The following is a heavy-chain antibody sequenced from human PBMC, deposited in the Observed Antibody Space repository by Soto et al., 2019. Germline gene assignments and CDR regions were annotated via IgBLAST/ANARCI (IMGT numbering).Heavy chain of an antibody. CDR3: ARVGRKGATTILYYYYGMDV. CDR2: INHSGST. V-gene: IGHV4-34*01. J-gene: IGHJ6*02. D-gene: IGHD5-12*01. CDR1: GGSFSGYY. Sequence: SETLSLTCAVYGGSFSGYYWSWIRQPPGKGLEWIGEINHSGSTNYNPSLKSRVTISVDTSKNQFSLKLSSVTAADTAVYYCARVGRKGATTILYYYYGMDVWGQGTTVTVSS.